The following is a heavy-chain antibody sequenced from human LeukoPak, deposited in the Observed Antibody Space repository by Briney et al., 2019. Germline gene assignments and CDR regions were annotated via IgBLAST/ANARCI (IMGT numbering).Heavy chain of an antibody. V-gene: IGHV3-21*01. D-gene: IGHD3-22*01. Sequence: GGSLSLSCAASELTFNSYSYNGIRQPPGGRLECVSSISSGSTYIYYSDSVKGRFTVSRDNAKNSLFLQMNNLRAEDTAVYYCARVPFYYDAAGSDDYWGQGTLVTVSS. CDR1: ELTFNSYS. CDR3: ARVPFYYDAAGSDDY. CDR2: ISSGSTYI. J-gene: IGHJ4*02.